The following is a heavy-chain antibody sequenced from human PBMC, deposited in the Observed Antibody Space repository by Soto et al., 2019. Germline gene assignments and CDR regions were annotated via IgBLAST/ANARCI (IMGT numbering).Heavy chain of an antibody. CDR2: INHSRST. D-gene: IGHD3-3*01. Sequence: SETLSLTSAVYVGSFSGYYLSWIRQPPGQGLEWHGEINHSRSTNYNPSLKGRVTISVDTSKNQFSLKLSSVTAADTAVYYCARGLLLYTIFGVVTMLGNWFDPWGQGTLVTVS. V-gene: IGHV4-34*01. CDR3: ARGLLLYTIFGVVTMLGNWFDP. J-gene: IGHJ5*02. CDR1: VGSFSGYY.